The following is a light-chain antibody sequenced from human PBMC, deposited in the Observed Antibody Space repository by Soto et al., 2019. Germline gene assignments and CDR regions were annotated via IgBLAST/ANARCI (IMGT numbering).Light chain of an antibody. CDR2: GAS. Sequence: EIVLTHFPGTLSFSPGEIATLSFRASQSVSSSSLAWYQQKVGRAPRVLIYGASSRATGIPDRFSGSGSATDFTLTISRLEPEDFAVYYCQQYGYSRTFGQGTKVDIK. CDR1: QSVSSSS. V-gene: IGKV3-20*01. J-gene: IGKJ1*01. CDR3: QQYGYSRT.